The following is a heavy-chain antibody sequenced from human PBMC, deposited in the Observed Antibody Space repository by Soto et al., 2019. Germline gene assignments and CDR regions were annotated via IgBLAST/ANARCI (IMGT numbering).Heavy chain of an antibody. CDR3: TKGGYDLIYNFGMDV. Sequence: EVQLIESGGXWVQPGTSLRVSCAASGFTFHEYAMHWVRQAPGXGLEWVSGISTDGDTIAYADSVQGRLTVFRDNAKKSLYLQINSLRAEDTALYYCTKGGYDLIYNFGMDVWGQGTTITVSS. CDR2: ISTDGDTI. CDR1: GFTFHEYA. J-gene: IGHJ6*02. V-gene: IGHV3-9*01. D-gene: IGHD5-12*01.